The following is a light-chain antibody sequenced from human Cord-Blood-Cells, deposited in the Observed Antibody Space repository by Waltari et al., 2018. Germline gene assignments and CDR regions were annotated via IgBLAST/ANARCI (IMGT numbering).Light chain of an antibody. J-gene: IGLJ3*02. CDR3: SSYTSSSTLWV. Sequence: QSALTQPASVSGSPGQSITISCTGTSSDVGGYNYVSWYQHHPGKAPKLMIYDVSNRPSGVSNRFSGSKSGNTASLTISGLQAEDEADYYCSSYTSSSTLWVVGGGTKLTVL. CDR1: SSDVGGYNY. V-gene: IGLV2-14*03. CDR2: DVS.